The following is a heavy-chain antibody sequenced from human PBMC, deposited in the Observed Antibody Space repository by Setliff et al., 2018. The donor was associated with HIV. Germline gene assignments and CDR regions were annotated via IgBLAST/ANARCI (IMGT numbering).Heavy chain of an antibody. D-gene: IGHD2-2*02. CDR3: ARQERYCTSADCYRYFNY. Sequence: ASVKVSCKASGYTFTTYPMHWVRQAPGQGLEWMGVINTSGGSAGYAEKFRGRVTMTRDTSTNTVYMELSSLRSEDTAVYYCARQERYCTSADCYRYFNYWGQGTLVTVSS. CDR2: INTSGGSA. J-gene: IGHJ4*02. V-gene: IGHV1-46*01. CDR1: GYTFTTYP.